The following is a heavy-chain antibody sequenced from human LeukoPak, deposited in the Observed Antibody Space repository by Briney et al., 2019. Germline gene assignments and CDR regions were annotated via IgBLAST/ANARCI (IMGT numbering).Heavy chain of an antibody. J-gene: IGHJ4*02. CDR3: ARDYCRSISCSDY. CDR1: GFTVSDNY. Sequence: PGGSLRLSCAVSGFTVSDNYINWVRQAPGKGLEWVSVIYIGGTTYYTDSVKGRFIISRDNSKNTVYLQMNSLRAEDTAVYYCARDYCRSISCSDYWGQGTLVTVSS. V-gene: IGHV3-66*01. CDR2: IYIGGTT. D-gene: IGHD2-2*01.